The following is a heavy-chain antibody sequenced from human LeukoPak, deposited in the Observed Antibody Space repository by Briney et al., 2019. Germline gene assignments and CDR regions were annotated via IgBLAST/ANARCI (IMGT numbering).Heavy chain of an antibody. Sequence: SETLSLTCTVSGGSISSYYWNWIRQPAGKGLEWVGRIYTSGSTNYNPSLKSRVTMSVDTSKNQFSLKLSSVTAADTAVYYCARSEVGATGDYYYYYMDVWGKGTTVTISS. CDR3: ARSEVGATGDYYYYYMDV. V-gene: IGHV4-4*07. D-gene: IGHD1-26*01. CDR1: GGSISSYY. J-gene: IGHJ6*03. CDR2: IYTSGST.